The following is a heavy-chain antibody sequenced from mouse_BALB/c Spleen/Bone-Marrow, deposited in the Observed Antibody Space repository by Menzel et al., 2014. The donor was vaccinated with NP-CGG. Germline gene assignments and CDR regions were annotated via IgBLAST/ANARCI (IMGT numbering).Heavy chain of an antibody. J-gene: IGHJ4*01. V-gene: IGHV1-67*01. Sequence: VQLQQSGPELVRPGVSVKISCKGSGYTFTDYAMHWVKRSHAKSLEWIGVISTYSGNINYNQKFKGKATMTVDKSSSTAYMELARLTSEDSAIYYCARPRQLGLAFYAMDYWGQGTSVTVSS. CDR1: GYTFTDYA. D-gene: IGHD3-2*01. CDR2: ISTYSGNI. CDR3: ARPRQLGLAFYAMDY.